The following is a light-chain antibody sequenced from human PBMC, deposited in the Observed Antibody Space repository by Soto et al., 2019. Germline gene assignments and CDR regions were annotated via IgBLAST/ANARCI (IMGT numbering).Light chain of an antibody. CDR2: GAS. V-gene: IGKV1-33*01. CDR3: QQYDSVFT. CDR1: QDITNY. J-gene: IGKJ5*01. Sequence: DIQMTQSPSSLSASVGDRVTITCQASQDITNYLNWYQQKPGKAPNLLIYGASNLETGVPSRFSGSGSGTDFTFTISSLQAEYIGTYFCQQYDSVFTFGQGTRLEIK.